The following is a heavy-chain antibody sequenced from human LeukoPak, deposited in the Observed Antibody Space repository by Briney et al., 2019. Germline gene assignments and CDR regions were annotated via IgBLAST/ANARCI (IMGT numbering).Heavy chain of an antibody. CDR1: GYTFTSYG. J-gene: IGHJ4*02. CDR3: ARVGKTYYYDSSRPYDYFDY. CDR2: ISAYNGNT. Sequence: RWASVKVSCKASGYTFTSYGISWVRQAPGQGLEWMGWISAYNGNTNYAQKLQGRVTMTTDTSTSTAYMELRSLRSDDTAVYYCARVGKTYYYDSSRPYDYFDYWGQGNLVTVSS. V-gene: IGHV1-18*01. D-gene: IGHD3-22*01.